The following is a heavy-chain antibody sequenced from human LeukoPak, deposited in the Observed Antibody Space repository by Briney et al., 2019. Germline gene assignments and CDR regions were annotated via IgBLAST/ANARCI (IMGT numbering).Heavy chain of an antibody. CDR3: ARAGGSYSPSDY. D-gene: IGHD2-21*01. Sequence: ASVKVSCEASGGTFSSYAISWVRQAPGQGLEWMGWINAYNDNTNYAQKFQGRVTMTTDTSTSTAYMELRSLRSDDTAVFYCARAGGSYSPSDYWGQGTLVTVSS. V-gene: IGHV1-18*01. CDR2: INAYNDNT. J-gene: IGHJ4*02. CDR1: GGTFSSYA.